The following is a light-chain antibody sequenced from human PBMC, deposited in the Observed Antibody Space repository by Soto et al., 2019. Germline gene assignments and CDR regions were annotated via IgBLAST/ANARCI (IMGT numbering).Light chain of an antibody. CDR3: CSYTSSSTYV. Sequence: QSVLTQPASVSGAPGQSITISCTGTSSDVGGYNYVSWYQQHPGKAPKLLIYEVSDRPSGVSSRFSGSKSGNTASRTISGLQAEDEADYYCCSYTSSSTYVFGVGTKLTVL. V-gene: IGLV2-14*01. J-gene: IGLJ1*01. CDR2: EVS. CDR1: SSDVGGYNY.